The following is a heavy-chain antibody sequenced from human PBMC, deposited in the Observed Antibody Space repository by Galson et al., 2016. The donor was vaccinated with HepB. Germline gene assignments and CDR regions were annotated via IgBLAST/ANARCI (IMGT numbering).Heavy chain of an antibody. V-gene: IGHV3-23*01. D-gene: IGHD6-19*01. J-gene: IGHJ4*02. CDR3: AEQSSEFITSCRHFDN. CDR2: IRRSASST. Sequence: SLRLSCAGSGFSFSNFDMSWVRQSPGKGLEWVSSIRRSASSTSYADSVKGRFTISRDDSKNTVYLQMNSLRAEDTAIYYCAEQSSEFITSCRHFDNWGQGTLVSVSS. CDR1: GFSFSNFD.